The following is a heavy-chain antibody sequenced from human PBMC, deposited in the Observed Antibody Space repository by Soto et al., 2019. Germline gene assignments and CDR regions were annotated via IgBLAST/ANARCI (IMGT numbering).Heavy chain of an antibody. D-gene: IGHD3-3*01. CDR1: GFTFSSYA. CDR3: ARHKRDLRFLAWSYYFDY. J-gene: IGHJ4*02. Sequence: QVQLVESGGGVVQPGRSLRLSCAASGFTFSSYAMHWVRQAPGKGLEWVAVISYDGSNKYYADSVKGRFTISRDNSKHTLYLQMNSLRAEDTAVYYLARHKRDLRFLAWSYYFDYWGQGTLVTVSS. CDR2: ISYDGSNK. V-gene: IGHV3-30-3*01.